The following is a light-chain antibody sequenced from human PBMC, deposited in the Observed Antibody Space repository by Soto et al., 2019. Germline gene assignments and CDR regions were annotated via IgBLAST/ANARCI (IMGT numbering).Light chain of an antibody. CDR3: QQYLNWLT. J-gene: IGKJ4*01. CDR1: QSVSSN. CDR2: GAS. Sequence: EIVMTQSPATLSVSPGERATLSCRASQSVSSNLVWYQQKPGQAPRLLIYGASTRATGIPARFSGSGSGTEFTLTISSLQSEDFAVYYCQQYLNWLTFGGVTKVEIK. V-gene: IGKV3-15*01.